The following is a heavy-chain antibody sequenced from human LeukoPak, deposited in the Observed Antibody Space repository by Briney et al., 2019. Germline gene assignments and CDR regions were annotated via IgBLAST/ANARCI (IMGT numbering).Heavy chain of an antibody. CDR2: IYYSGST. D-gene: IGHD5-12*01. Sequence: SETLSLTCTVSGGSISSSSYYWGWIRRPPGKGLEWIGSIYYSGSTFYNPSLKSRVTISVDTSKNQFSLKLSSVTAADTAVYYCGRYDSGYATWGQGTLVTVSS. CDR3: GRYDSGYAT. J-gene: IGHJ4*02. CDR1: GGSISSSSYY. V-gene: IGHV4-39*01.